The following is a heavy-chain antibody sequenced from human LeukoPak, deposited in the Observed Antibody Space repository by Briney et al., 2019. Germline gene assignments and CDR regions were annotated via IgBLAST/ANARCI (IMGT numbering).Heavy chain of an antibody. Sequence: SGGSLRLSCAASGFTFSSYAMHWVRQAPGKGLEWVAVISYDGSNKYYADSVKGRFTISRDNSKNTLYLQMNSLRAEDTAVYYCARASYGSGISYYYYYMDVWGKGTTVTISS. D-gene: IGHD3-10*01. CDR1: GFTFSSYA. CDR3: ARASYGSGISYYYYYMDV. CDR2: ISYDGSNK. J-gene: IGHJ6*03. V-gene: IGHV3-30*04.